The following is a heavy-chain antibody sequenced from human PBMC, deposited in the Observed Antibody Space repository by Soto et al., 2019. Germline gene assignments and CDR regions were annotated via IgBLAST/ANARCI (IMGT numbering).Heavy chain of an antibody. J-gene: IGHJ3*02. V-gene: IGHV5-51*01. Sequence: GESLKISSKACGYSFSTHWLAWVREMPGKGLENMGIIYPGDSDARYSPSFQGQVTLSADKSISTAYLQWTSLKASDTAIYFCARARVSTPRLEDPFDIWGQGTMVTVSS. D-gene: IGHD2-15*01. CDR1: GYSFSTHW. CDR2: IYPGDSDA. CDR3: ARARVSTPRLEDPFDI.